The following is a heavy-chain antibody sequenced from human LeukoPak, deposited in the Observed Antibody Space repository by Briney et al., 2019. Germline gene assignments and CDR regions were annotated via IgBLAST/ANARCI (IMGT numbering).Heavy chain of an antibody. CDR3: ASGPGKYRLRY. D-gene: IGHD5-12*01. CDR1: GFTFSSYA. V-gene: IGHV3-30*04. Sequence: GRSLRLSCAAFGFTFSSYAMHWVRQAPGKGLEWVAVISYDGSNKYYADSVKGRFTISRDNSKNTLYLQMNSLRAEDTAVYYCASGPGKYRLRYWGQGTLVTVSS. J-gene: IGHJ4*02. CDR2: ISYDGSNK.